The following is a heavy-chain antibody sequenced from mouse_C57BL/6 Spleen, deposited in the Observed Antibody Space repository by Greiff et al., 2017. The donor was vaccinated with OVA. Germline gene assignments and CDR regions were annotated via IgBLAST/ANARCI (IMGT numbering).Heavy chain of an antibody. CDR1: GFTFSNYT. CDR2: ISGGGGNT. D-gene: IGHD1-1*01. CDR3: ARQGYYGSSPRYFDV. J-gene: IGHJ1*03. V-gene: IGHV5-9*01. Sequence: EVKVEESGGGLVKPGGSLKLSCAASGFTFSNYTMSWVRQTPEKRLEWVATISGGGGNTYYPDSVKGRFTISRDNAKNTLYLQMSSLRSEDTALYYCARQGYYGSSPRYFDVWGTGTTVTVSS.